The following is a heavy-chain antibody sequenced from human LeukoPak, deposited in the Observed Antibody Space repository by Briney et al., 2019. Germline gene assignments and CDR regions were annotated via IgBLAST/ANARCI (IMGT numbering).Heavy chain of an antibody. D-gene: IGHD3-10*01. CDR3: ARDPKGTLLWFGESYNWFDP. Sequence: VASVKVSCKASGYTFTTYGFSWVRQAPGQGLEWMGWISAYTGNTNYAQKLQGRVTMTTDASTSTAYMELRSLRSDDTAVYYCARDPKGTLLWFGESYNWFDPWGQGALVTVSS. CDR1: GYTFTTYG. J-gene: IGHJ5*02. V-gene: IGHV1-18*01. CDR2: ISAYTGNT.